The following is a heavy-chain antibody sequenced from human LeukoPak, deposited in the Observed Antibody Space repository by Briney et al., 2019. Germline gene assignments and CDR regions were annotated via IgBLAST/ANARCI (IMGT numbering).Heavy chain of an antibody. D-gene: IGHD5-18*01. CDR1: GASITSTYW. CDR3: ARGYDYGDY. CDR2: IHDSGST. Sequence: SGTLSLTCAVSGASITSTYWSTWVRQPPGKGLEWIGEIHDSGSTNYNPSLKSRVTISVDTSKNQFSLKLSSVTAADTAVYYCARGYDYGDYWGQGTLVTVSS. V-gene: IGHV4-4*02. J-gene: IGHJ4*02.